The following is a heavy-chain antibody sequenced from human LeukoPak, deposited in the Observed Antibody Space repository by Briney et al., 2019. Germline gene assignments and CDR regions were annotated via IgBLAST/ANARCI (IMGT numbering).Heavy chain of an antibody. V-gene: IGHV3-53*01. CDR2: IYSGGST. J-gene: IGHJ4*02. D-gene: IGHD5-18*01. CDR1: GFTVSSNY. Sequence: RGSLRLSCAASGFTVSSNYMSWVRQAPGKGLEWVSVIYSGGSTYYADSVKDRFTISRDNSKNTLYLQMNSLRAEDTAVYYCARHGYSYGNFDYWGQGTLVTVSS. CDR3: ARHGYSYGNFDY.